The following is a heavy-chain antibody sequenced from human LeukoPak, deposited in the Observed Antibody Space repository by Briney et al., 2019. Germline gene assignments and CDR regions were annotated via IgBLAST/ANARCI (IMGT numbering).Heavy chain of an antibody. V-gene: IGHV4-4*07. D-gene: IGHD3-3*01. CDR1: GGSISSYY. Sequence: SETLSLTCTVAGGSISSYYWSWIRQPAGKGLEWIGRIYTSGSTNYNPSLKSRVTMSVDTSKNQFSLKLSSVTAADTAVYYCARVVPYDFWSGPGNWFDPWGQGTLVTVSS. CDR3: ARVVPYDFWSGPGNWFDP. CDR2: IYTSGST. J-gene: IGHJ5*02.